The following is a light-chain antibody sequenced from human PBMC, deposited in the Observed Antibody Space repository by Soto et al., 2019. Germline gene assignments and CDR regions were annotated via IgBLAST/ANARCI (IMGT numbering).Light chain of an antibody. Sequence: DIQMTQSPSTLSASVGDRVTITCRASQNINNYLGWYQQKPGKAPKLLIYDASSLESGVPSRFSGSGSGTEFTLTINSLQPDDSATYYCQQFNSYSPTTFGQGTKVEIK. CDR2: DAS. CDR3: QQFNSYSPTT. CDR1: QNINNY. J-gene: IGKJ1*01. V-gene: IGKV1-5*01.